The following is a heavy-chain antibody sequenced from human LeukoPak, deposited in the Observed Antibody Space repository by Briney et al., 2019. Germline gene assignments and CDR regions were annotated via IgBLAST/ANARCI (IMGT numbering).Heavy chain of an antibody. J-gene: IGHJ3*02. D-gene: IGHD3-9*01. CDR2: IIPIFGTA. Sequence: ASVKVSCKASGGTFSSYAISWVRQAPGQGLEWMGGIIPIFGTANYAQKFQGRVTITADESTSTAYMELSSLRSEDTAVYYCARENRYFDWSRAFDIWGQGTMVTVSS. CDR1: GGTFSSYA. V-gene: IGHV1-69*13. CDR3: ARENRYFDWSRAFDI.